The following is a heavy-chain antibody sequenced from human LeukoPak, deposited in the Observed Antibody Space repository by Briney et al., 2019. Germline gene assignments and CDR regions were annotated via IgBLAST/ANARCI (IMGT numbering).Heavy chain of an antibody. Sequence: ASVKVSCKASGYTFTSYDINWVRRATGQGLGWLGWMNPNSGNTGYAQKFQGIVTMTRNTSISTAYMELSSLRSEDTAVYYCARGPTRKQWLPGSNWFDPWGQGTLVTVSS. D-gene: IGHD6-19*01. CDR3: ARGPTRKQWLPGSNWFDP. CDR2: MNPNSGNT. CDR1: GYTFTSYD. V-gene: IGHV1-8*01. J-gene: IGHJ5*02.